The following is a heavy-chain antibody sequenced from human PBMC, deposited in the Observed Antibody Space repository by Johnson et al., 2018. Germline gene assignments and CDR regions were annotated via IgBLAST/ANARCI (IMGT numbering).Heavy chain of an antibody. V-gene: IGHV4-4*07. CDR1: GGSIRNYY. CDR3: ARGRGDQFSGMGV. CDR2: IYADGHS. J-gene: IGHJ6*02. D-gene: IGHD7-27*01. Sequence: QVQLQESGPGLVKPSETLSLTCSVSGGSIRNYYWSWIRQSAGKGLEWLGRIYADGHSNYNPSLNSRFTMSLDTSNNQFFLKLNSVTAADTAVSYCARGRGDQFSGMGVWGQGTTVTVSS.